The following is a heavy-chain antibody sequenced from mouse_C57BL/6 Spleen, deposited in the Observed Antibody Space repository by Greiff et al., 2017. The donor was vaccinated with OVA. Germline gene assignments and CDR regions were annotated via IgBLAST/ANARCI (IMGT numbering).Heavy chain of an antibody. CDR1: GYTFTSYW. J-gene: IGHJ2*01. D-gene: IGHD1-1*01. CDR3: ASHYYDGSTFDY. Sequence: QVQLQQPGAELVKPGASVKLSCKASGYTFTSYWMHWVKQRPGQGLEWIGMIHPNSGSTNYNEKFKSKATLTVDKSSSTAYMQLSRLPSEDSAVYYCASHYYDGSTFDYWGKGTTLTVSS. V-gene: IGHV1-64*01. CDR2: IHPNSGST.